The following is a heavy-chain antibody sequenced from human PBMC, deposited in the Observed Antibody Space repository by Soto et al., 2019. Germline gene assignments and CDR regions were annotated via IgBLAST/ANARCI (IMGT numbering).Heavy chain of an antibody. CDR1: GFTFSNYW. J-gene: IGHJ4*02. Sequence: EVQLVESGGGLVQPGGSLRLSCAVSGFTFSNYWMHWVRQAPGKGLVWVSRIKSDGSITTYADSVKGRFTISRDNAKNTLYLQMNNVRAVDTAVYYCVRASGNYFFDYWGQGTLVTVSS. V-gene: IGHV3-74*01. CDR3: VRASGNYFFDY. D-gene: IGHD1-26*01. CDR2: IKSDGSIT.